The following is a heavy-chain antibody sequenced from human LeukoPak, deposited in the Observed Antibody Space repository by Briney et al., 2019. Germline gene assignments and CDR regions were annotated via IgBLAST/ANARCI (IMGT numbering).Heavy chain of an antibody. CDR1: GFTVSRNY. D-gene: IGHD1-26*01. CDR3: AGGPWDLDY. CDR2: LYSGGNT. V-gene: IGHV3-66*01. Sequence: GGSLRLSCAASGFTVSRNYWSWVRQAPGKGLEWVSVLYSGGNTYYADSVKGRFSISRDNSLNTLFLQMTSLRAEDTAVYYCAGGPWDLDYWGQGTQVTVSS. J-gene: IGHJ4*02.